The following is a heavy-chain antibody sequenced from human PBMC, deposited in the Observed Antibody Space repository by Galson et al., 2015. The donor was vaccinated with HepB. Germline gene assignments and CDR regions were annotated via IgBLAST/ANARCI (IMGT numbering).Heavy chain of an antibody. Sequence: SVKVSCKASGGTFSSYAISWVRQAPGQGLEWMGGIIPIFGTANYAQKFQGRVTITADESTSTAYMELSSLRSEDTAVYYCARAPRCGGDCYWAFDIWGQGTMVTVSS. V-gene: IGHV1-69*13. J-gene: IGHJ3*02. D-gene: IGHD2-21*01. CDR2: IIPIFGTA. CDR1: GGTFSSYA. CDR3: ARAPRCGGDCYWAFDI.